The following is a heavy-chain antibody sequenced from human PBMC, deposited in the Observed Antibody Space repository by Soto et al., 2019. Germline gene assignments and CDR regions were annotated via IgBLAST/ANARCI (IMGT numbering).Heavy chain of an antibody. Sequence: PGGSLRLSCAASGFTFSSYSMNWVRQAPGKGLEWVSYISSSSSTIYYADYVKGRFTISRDNAKNPLYLQMNSLRDEDMALFYCARDSALSGYTNDYWGQGTLVTVSS. V-gene: IGHV3-48*02. D-gene: IGHD3-22*01. J-gene: IGHJ4*02. CDR2: ISSSSSTI. CDR3: ARDSALSGYTNDY. CDR1: GFTFSSYS.